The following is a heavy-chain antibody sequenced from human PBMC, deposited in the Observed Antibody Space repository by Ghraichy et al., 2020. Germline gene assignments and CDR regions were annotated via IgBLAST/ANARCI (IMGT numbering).Heavy chain of an antibody. CDR3: ARGESATYFD. Sequence: SETLSLTCTVSGDSINDYYWSWIRQPPGTGLEWIGYIYYSGSADYNPSLKGRVAISVDRPKNQFSLKLNSVTAADTATYYCARGESATYFDWGQGTLVTVSS. D-gene: IGHD1-26*01. CDR2: IYYSGSA. V-gene: IGHV4-59*01. J-gene: IGHJ4*02. CDR1: GDSINDYY.